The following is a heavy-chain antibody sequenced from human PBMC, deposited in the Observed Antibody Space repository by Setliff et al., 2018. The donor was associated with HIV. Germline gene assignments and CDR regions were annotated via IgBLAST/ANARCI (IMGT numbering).Heavy chain of an antibody. CDR1: GDTFTNYD. D-gene: IGHD6-19*01. J-gene: IGHJ5*02. CDR3: ARDGYSSGWYIYSFDP. V-gene: IGHV1-18*01. CDR2: LASYNDDA. Sequence: ASVKVSCKPSGDTFTNYDIHWVRQAPGHGLEWMGWLASYNDDANYAQKLQGRVTMTTDTSTSTAYMELRSLRSDDTAVYYCARDGYSSGWYIYSFDPWGQGTLVTVSS.